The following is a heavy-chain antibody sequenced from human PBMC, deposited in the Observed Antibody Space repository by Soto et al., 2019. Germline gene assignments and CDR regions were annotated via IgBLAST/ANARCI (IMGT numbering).Heavy chain of an antibody. D-gene: IGHD3-3*01. Sequence: GGSLRLSCSASGFTFSSYAMHWVRQAPGRGLEYVSAISSNGGSTYYADSVKGRFTISRDNSKNTLYLQMSSLRAEDTAVYYCVKDRHVLRFLEWSIADYWGQGTLVTGSS. CDR3: VKDRHVLRFLEWSIADY. J-gene: IGHJ4*02. V-gene: IGHV3-64D*06. CDR1: GFTFSSYA. CDR2: ISSNGGST.